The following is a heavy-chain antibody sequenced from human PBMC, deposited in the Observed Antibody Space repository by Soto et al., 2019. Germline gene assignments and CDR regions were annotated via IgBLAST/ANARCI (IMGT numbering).Heavy chain of an antibody. D-gene: IGHD3-10*01. CDR2: ISGSGGST. V-gene: IGHV3-23*01. Sequence: GGSLRLSCAASGFTFSSYAMSWVRQAPGKGLEWVSAISGSGGSTYYADSVKGRFTISRDNSKNTLYLQMNSLRAEDTAVYYCAKDLAVRITMVRGVPTYYMDVWGKGTTVTVS. CDR3: AKDLAVRITMVRGVPTYYMDV. J-gene: IGHJ6*03. CDR1: GFTFSSYA.